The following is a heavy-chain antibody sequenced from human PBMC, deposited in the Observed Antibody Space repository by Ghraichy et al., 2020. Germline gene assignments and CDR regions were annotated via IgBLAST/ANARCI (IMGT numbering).Heavy chain of an antibody. CDR2: ISSNGGGT. CDR3: VKVGYNGNDHFDY. CDR1: GFTFSTYT. V-gene: IGHV3-64D*06. Sequence: GGSLRLSCSASGFTFSTYTMHWVRQAPGKGLEYVSSISSNGGGTYYADSVKGRFTISRDNSKNTLYLQMSSLRPEDTAVYYCVKVGYNGNDHFDYWGQGTLVTVSP. D-gene: IGHD1-1*01. J-gene: IGHJ4*02.